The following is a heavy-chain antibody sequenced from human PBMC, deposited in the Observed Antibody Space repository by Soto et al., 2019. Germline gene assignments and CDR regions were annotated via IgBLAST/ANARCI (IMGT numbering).Heavy chain of an antibody. Sequence: QVQLVQSGAEVKKPGASVKVSCKASGYTFTSYGISWVRQGPGQGLEWMGWISAYNGNTNYAQKLQGRVTMTTDTSTSTAYMELRSLRSDDTAVYYCARSEDFWRRGYNWFDPWGQGTLVTVSS. V-gene: IGHV1-18*01. D-gene: IGHD3-3*01. J-gene: IGHJ5*02. CDR3: ARSEDFWRRGYNWFDP. CDR1: GYTFTSYG. CDR2: ISAYNGNT.